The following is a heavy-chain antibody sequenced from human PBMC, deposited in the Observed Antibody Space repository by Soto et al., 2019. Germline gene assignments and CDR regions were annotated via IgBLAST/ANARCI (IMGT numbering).Heavy chain of an antibody. CDR1: GYTFTGYY. CDR3: PRDHAVLAFDI. J-gene: IGHJ3*02. CDR2: INPNSGGT. V-gene: IGHV1-2*04. D-gene: IGHD3-10*01. Sequence: GASVKVSCKASGYTFTGYYMHWVRQAPGQGLEWMGWINPNSGGTNYAQKFQGWVTMTRDTSISTAYMELSRLRSDDTAVYYCPRDHAVLAFDIWGQGTMVTVSS.